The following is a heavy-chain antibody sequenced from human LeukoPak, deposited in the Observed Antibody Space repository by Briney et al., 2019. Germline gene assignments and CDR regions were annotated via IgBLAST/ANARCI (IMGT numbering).Heavy chain of an antibody. Sequence: GGSLRLSCAASGFTFSSYAMSWVRQAPGKGLEWVSAISGSGGSTYYADSVKGRFTISRDNSKNTVSLQMSSPRAEDTAMYYCVKDLYKGDTSSWYYFDFWGQGTLVTVSS. CDR2: ISGSGGST. V-gene: IGHV3-23*01. CDR1: GFTFSSYA. D-gene: IGHD6-13*01. CDR3: VKDLYKGDTSSWYYFDF. J-gene: IGHJ4*02.